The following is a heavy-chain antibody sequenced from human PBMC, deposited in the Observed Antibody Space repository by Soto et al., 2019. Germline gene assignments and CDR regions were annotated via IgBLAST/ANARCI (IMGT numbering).Heavy chain of an antibody. CDR1: GYTLTDLS. V-gene: IGHV1-24*01. CDR3: ETHRSVRFLDWLPEGPLGY. D-gene: IGHD3-3*01. Sequence: QVQLVQSGAEVKKPGASVKVSCKVSGYTLTDLSMQWVRQAPGKGLEWMGGFDPEDGETIYAQKFQGRVTMTEDTATDTAYLELSSLKSEDTAVYYCETHRSVRFLDWLPEGPLGYWGQGTLVTVSS. J-gene: IGHJ4*02. CDR2: FDPEDGET.